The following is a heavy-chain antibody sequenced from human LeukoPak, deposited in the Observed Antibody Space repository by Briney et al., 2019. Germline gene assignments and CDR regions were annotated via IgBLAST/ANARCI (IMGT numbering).Heavy chain of an antibody. CDR1: GFTFSSYW. D-gene: IGHD5-24*01. CDR3: ARAYNHHANLFYL. Sequence: PGGSLRLSCAASGFTFSSYWMSWGRQAPGEGVEWVANINEDGSAKYNVDSVKGRFTISRDNAKNSLDLQKNSLRAEATAVYYCARAYNHHANLFYLWGLGTLVTVSS. V-gene: IGHV3-7*05. J-gene: IGHJ5*02. CDR2: INEDGSAK.